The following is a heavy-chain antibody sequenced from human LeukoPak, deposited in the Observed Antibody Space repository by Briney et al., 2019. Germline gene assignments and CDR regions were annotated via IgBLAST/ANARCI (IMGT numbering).Heavy chain of an antibody. CDR2: IYYSGST. CDR1: GGSFSGYY. Sequence: PSETLSLTCAVYGGSFSGYYWGWIRQPPGKGLEWIGSIYYSGSTYYNPSLKSRVTMSEDTSKNQFSLKLSSVTAADTAVYYCASATYYDFWSGQYYFDYWGQGTLVTVSS. CDR3: ASATYYDFWSGQYYFDY. J-gene: IGHJ4*02. V-gene: IGHV4-39*01. D-gene: IGHD3-3*01.